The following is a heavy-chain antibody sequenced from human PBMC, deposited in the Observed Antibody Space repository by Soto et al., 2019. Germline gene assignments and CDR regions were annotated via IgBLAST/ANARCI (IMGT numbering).Heavy chain of an antibody. J-gene: IGHJ6*02. Sequence: APVKVACKGSGYGFTIYVVSCVSQEHRQGLEWMGWISTYTGNTNYAQKLQGRVTMTTDTSTSTAYMELRSLRSDDTAVYYCARGYYYGSGRPTPGGMDVWGQGTTVTVSS. V-gene: IGHV1-18*01. CDR2: ISTYTGNT. CDR1: GYGFTIYV. D-gene: IGHD3-10*01. CDR3: ARGYYYGSGRPTPGGMDV.